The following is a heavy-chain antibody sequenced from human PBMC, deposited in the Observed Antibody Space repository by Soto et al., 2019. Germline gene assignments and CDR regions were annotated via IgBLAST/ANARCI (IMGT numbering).Heavy chain of an antibody. V-gene: IGHV3-30*18. CDR1: GFDFSSYA. D-gene: IGHD3-16*01. Sequence: GGSLILSCEASGFDFSSYAMHWVRQAPGKGLEWVGVISYDGNYIYYADSVKGRFTISRDNSKNTLYVQVNSLRPEDTAVYYCAKGILSATIGPYAMDVWGQGTTVTVSS. J-gene: IGHJ6*02. CDR2: ISYDGNYI. CDR3: AKGILSATIGPYAMDV.